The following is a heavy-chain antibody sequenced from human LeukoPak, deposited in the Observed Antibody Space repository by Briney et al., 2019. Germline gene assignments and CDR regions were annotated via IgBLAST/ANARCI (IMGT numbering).Heavy chain of an antibody. J-gene: IGHJ4*02. CDR2: INHSRST. CDR3: AIGPGVRGVITVY. CDR1: GGSFSGYY. Sequence: PSETLSLTCAVYGGSFSGYYWSWIRQPPGKRLEWIGEINHSRSTNYNPSLKSRVTISVDTSNNQFSLKLSSVTAADTAVYYRAIGPGVRGVITVYWGQGNLVTASS. D-gene: IGHD3-10*01. V-gene: IGHV4-34*01.